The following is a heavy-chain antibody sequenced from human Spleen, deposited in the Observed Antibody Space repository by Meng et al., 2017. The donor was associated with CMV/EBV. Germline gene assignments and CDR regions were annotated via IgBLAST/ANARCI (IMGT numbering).Heavy chain of an antibody. V-gene: IGHV4-34*01. CDR3: ARGAYYDFWSSYKRLDP. Sequence: GSVSGYDWSWIRQPPGKGLEWIGEINHRGSTNYNPSLKSRLTISVDTSKNQFSLKLSSVTAADTAMYYCARGAYYDFWSSYKRLDPWGQGTLVTVSS. J-gene: IGHJ5*02. CDR2: INHRGST. D-gene: IGHD3-3*01. CDR1: GSVSGYD.